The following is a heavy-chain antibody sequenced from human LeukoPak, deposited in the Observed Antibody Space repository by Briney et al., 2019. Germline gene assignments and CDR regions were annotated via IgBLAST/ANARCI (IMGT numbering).Heavy chain of an antibody. CDR2: ISGSGGST. CDR1: GFTFSSYA. CDR3: ARDEYSSSGFSPDYYYYMDV. Sequence: GGSLRLSCAASGFTFSSYAMSWVRQAPGKGLEWVSAISGSGGSTYYADSVKGRFTISRDNSKNTLYLQMNSLRAEDTAVYYCARDEYSSSGFSPDYYYYMDVWGKGTTVTVSS. J-gene: IGHJ6*03. D-gene: IGHD6-6*01. V-gene: IGHV3-23*01.